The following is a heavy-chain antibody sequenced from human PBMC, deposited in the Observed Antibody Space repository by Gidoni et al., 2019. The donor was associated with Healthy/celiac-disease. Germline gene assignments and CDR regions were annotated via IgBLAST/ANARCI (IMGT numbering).Heavy chain of an antibody. D-gene: IGHD3-3*01. Sequence: EVQLVESGGGLVQPGGSLRLSCAASGFTFSSYDMNWVRQAPGKGLEWVSYISSSGSTIYYADSVKGRFTISRDNAKNSLYLQMNSLRAEDTAVYYCARDRADFWSGYVIGFDAFDIWGQGTMVTVSS. J-gene: IGHJ3*02. CDR3: ARDRADFWSGYVIGFDAFDI. CDR1: GFTFSSYD. V-gene: IGHV3-48*03. CDR2: ISSSGSTI.